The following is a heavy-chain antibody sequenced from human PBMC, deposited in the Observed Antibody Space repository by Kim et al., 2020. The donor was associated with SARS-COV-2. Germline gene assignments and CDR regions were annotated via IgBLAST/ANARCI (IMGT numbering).Heavy chain of an antibody. CDR3: AKDIGRVPAAMSDY. J-gene: IGHJ4*02. V-gene: IGHV3-9*01. D-gene: IGHD2-2*01. Sequence: ADSVKGRFTISRDNAKNSLYLKMNSLRAEDTALYYCAKDIGRVPAAMSDYWGQGTLVTVSS.